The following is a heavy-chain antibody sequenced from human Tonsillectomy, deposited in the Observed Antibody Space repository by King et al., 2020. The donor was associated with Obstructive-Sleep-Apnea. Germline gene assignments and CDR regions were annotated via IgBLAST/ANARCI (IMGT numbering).Heavy chain of an antibody. J-gene: IGHJ4*02. CDR1: GFSFSGST. V-gene: IGHV3-73*01. CDR3: VRQTTLIDY. CDR2: IRSKGNNYAK. Sequence: VQLVESGGGLVQPGESLKLSCAASGFSFSGSTMHWVRQASGKGLEWVGRIRSKGNNYAKAYFASVKGRFTISSYDSNNTAYLQMDSLKTEDTAVYYCVRQTTLIDYWGQGTLVTVSS. D-gene: IGHD4-17*01.